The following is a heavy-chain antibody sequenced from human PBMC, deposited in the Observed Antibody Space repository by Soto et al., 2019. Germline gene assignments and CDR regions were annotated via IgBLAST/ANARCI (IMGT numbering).Heavy chain of an antibody. CDR1: GFTFSNYA. D-gene: IGHD6-13*01. CDR2: VSATAGAT. J-gene: IGHJ6*02. Sequence: GGSLRLSCAASGFTFSNYAMSWVRQAPGKGLEWVSVVSATAGATYYTDSVKGRFTISRDNSKNTLYLQMNSLRAEDTAVYYCAKAIAAVYYYSGMDVWGQGTTVTVSS. V-gene: IGHV3-23*01. CDR3: AKAIAAVYYYSGMDV.